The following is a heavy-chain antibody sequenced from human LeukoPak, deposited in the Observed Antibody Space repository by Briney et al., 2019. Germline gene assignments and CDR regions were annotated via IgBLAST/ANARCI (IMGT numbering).Heavy chain of an antibody. CDR3: ARGSDTAAGLY. CDR1: GGSISSFY. V-gene: IGHV4-59*12. Sequence: PSETLSLTCSVSGGSISSFYWSWIRQPPGKGLEWIGSTNYSPSLKSRVSISVDTSKKQVSLKLSSVTAADTAVYYCARGSDTAAGLYWGQGTPVTVSS. D-gene: IGHD6-13*01. CDR2: T. J-gene: IGHJ4*02.